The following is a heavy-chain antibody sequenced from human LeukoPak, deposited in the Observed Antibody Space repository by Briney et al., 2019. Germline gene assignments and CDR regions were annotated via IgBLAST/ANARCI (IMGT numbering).Heavy chain of an antibody. V-gene: IGHV3-23*01. J-gene: IGHJ3*02. Sequence: GGSLRLSCAASGFTFSNNGMSWVRQTPGKGLEWVSIISGSGGATYYTNSVQGRFTISRDNSKNTLYLQMNGLRAEDTAIYYCAKSGVMSYYAFDIWGQGTMVTVSS. CDR1: GFTFSNNG. D-gene: IGHD1-26*01. CDR3: AKSGVMSYYAFDI. CDR2: ISGSGGAT.